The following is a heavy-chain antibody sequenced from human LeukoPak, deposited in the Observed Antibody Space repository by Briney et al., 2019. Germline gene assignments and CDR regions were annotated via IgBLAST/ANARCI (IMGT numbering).Heavy chain of an antibody. V-gene: IGHV3-7*04. Sequence: GGSLRLSCAASGFPFSSYWMSWVRQAPGKGLEWVANIKKDGDDKHYVDSVKGRFTASRGNAKTSLYLQMNNLRAEDTAVYYCARVPGTSNYYGSGSPDYWGQGTLVTVSS. D-gene: IGHD3-10*01. CDR2: IKKDGDDK. CDR3: ARVPGTSNYYGSGSPDY. J-gene: IGHJ4*02. CDR1: GFPFSSYW.